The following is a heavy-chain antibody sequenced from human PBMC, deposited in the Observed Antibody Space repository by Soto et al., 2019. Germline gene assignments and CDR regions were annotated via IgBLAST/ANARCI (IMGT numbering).Heavy chain of an antibody. CDR1: GFTFSNAW. CDR3: TTTILTGYYLYYFDY. V-gene: IGHV3-15*07. Sequence: PGGSLRLSCAASGFTFSNAWMNWVRQAPGKGLEWVGRIKSKTDGGTTDYAAPVKGRFTISRDDSKNTLYLQMNSLKTEDTAVYYCTTTILTGYYLYYFDYWGQGTLVTVSS. D-gene: IGHD3-9*01. J-gene: IGHJ4*02. CDR2: IKSKTDGGTT.